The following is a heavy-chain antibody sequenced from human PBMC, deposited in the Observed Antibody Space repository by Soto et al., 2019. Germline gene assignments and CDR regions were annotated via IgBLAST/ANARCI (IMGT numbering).Heavy chain of an antibody. V-gene: IGHV1-46*01. CDR2: INPNSGSP. CDR1: GYTFPYSC. CDR3: GRFYYHYDSLYQLSFWAQRSSDL. Sequence: SESLYCKASGYTFPYSCIHFVRHAPGEGHKWMGIINPNSGSPTYAQKFQGRVTMTRDTSTSTVYMELASLTSEDTAIYYCGRFYYHYDSLYQLSFWAQRSSDL. J-gene: IGHJ2*01. D-gene: IGHD3-16*01.